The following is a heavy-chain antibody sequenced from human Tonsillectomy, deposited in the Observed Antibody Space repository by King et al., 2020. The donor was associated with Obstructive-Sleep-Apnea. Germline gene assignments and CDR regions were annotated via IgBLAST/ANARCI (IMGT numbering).Heavy chain of an antibody. CDR2: ISYDGSNK. CDR3: AKDIEDTVVLPAAIFDY. D-gene: IGHD2-2*01. CDR1: GFIFSSYG. Sequence: VQLVESGGGVVQPGRSLRLSCAASGFIFSSYGMHWVRQAPGKGLEWVAVISYDGSNKYYADSVKGRFTISRDNSKNTLYLQMNSLRTEDTAVFYCAKDIEDTVVLPAAIFDYWGQGTLVTVSS. V-gene: IGHV3-30*18. J-gene: IGHJ4*02.